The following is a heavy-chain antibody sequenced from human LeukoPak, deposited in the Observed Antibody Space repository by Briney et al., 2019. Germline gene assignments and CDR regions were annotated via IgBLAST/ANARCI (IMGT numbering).Heavy chain of an antibody. CDR2: ISRSSSFT. Sequence: PGGSPRLSCAASGFIFSDYYMSWICQAPGKGLEFVSNISRSSSFTNYADSVKGRFPISRDNSKNTLYLQMNSLRAEDTAVYYCARGQWLVGGYWGQGTLVTVSS. CDR1: GFIFSDYY. V-gene: IGHV3-11*06. J-gene: IGHJ4*02. D-gene: IGHD6-19*01. CDR3: ARGQWLVGGY.